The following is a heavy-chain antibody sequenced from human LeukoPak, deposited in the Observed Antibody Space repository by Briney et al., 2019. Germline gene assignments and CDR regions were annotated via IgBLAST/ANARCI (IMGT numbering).Heavy chain of an antibody. V-gene: IGHV4-38-2*01. CDR2: IYHSGST. J-gene: IGHJ4*02. Sequence: SETLSLTCAVPGYSISSGYYWGWIRQPPGKGLEWIGSIYHSGSTYCNPSLKSRVTISVDTSKNQFSLKLSSVTAEDTAVYYCARGPDYWGQGTLVTVSS. CDR3: ARGPDY. CDR1: GYSISSGYY.